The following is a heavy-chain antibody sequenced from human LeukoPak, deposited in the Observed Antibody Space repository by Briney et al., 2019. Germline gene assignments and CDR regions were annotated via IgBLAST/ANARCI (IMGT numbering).Heavy chain of an antibody. Sequence: KPSETLSLTCTVSGGSISSSSYYWGWIRQPPGKGLEWIGSIYYSGSTYYNPSLKSRVTISVDTSKNQFSLKLSSVTAADTAVYYCARQVRSSTSCYVCKVDYWGQGTLVTVSS. D-gene: IGHD2-2*01. J-gene: IGHJ4*02. V-gene: IGHV4-39*01. CDR2: IYYSGST. CDR1: GGSISSSSYY. CDR3: ARQVRSSTSCYVCKVDY.